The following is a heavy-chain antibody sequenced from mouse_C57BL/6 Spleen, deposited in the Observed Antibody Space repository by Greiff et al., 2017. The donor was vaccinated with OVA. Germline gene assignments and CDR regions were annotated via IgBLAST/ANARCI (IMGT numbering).Heavy chain of an antibody. CDR3: VCNWDWFAY. D-gene: IGHD4-1*01. CDR2: IRSKSNNYAT. J-gene: IGHJ3*01. Sequence: EVQVVESGGGLVQPKGSLKLSCAASGFSFNTYAMNWVRQAPGKGLEWVARIRSKSNNYATYYADSVKDRFTISRDDSESMLYLQMNNLKTEDTAMYYCVCNWDWFAYWGQGTLVTVSA. V-gene: IGHV10-1*01. CDR1: GFSFNTYA.